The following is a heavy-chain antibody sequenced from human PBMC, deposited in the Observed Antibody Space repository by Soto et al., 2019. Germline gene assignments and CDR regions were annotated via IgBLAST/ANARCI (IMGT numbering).Heavy chain of an antibody. Sequence: QVQLVESGGGVVQPGRSLRLSCAASGFTFSSYAMHWVRQAPGKGLEWVAVISYDGSNKYYADSVKGRFTISRDNSKNALYRHMESLTAEDTAVYYGAREYVYDSSGSPGYFQHWGQGTLVTVSS. V-gene: IGHV3-30-3*01. CDR3: AREYVYDSSGSPGYFQH. J-gene: IGHJ1*01. CDR1: GFTFSSYA. CDR2: ISYDGSNK. D-gene: IGHD3-22*01.